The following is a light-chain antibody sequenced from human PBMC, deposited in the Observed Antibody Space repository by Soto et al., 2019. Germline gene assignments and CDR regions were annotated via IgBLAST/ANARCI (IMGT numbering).Light chain of an antibody. J-gene: IGKJ3*01. V-gene: IGKV3D-20*02. CDR1: QSVSSNF. Sequence: EIVLTQSPGTLSLSPGERATLSCRASQSVSSNFLAWYQEKPGQPPRLLIYDASNRATGIPARFSGSGSGTDFTLTISSLEPDDFAVYYCQQRYNWPVAFGPGTKVDIK. CDR2: DAS. CDR3: QQRYNWPVA.